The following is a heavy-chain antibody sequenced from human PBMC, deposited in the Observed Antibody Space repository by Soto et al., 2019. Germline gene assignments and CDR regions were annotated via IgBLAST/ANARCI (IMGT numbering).Heavy chain of an antibody. CDR2: ISSSSSYI. CDR3: ARTRRDGYNYRYYCDY. V-gene: IGHV3-21*01. CDR1: GFTFSSYS. Sequence: TGGSLRLSCAASGFTFSSYSMNWVRQAPGKGLEWVSSISSSSSYIYYADSVKGRFTISRDNAKNSLYLQMNSLRAEDTAVYYCARTRRDGYNYRYYCDYWGQGT. J-gene: IGHJ4*02. D-gene: IGHD5-12*01.